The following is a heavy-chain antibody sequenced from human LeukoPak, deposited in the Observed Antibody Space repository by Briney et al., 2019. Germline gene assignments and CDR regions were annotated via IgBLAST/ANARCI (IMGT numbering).Heavy chain of an antibody. J-gene: IGHJ4*02. CDR3: ARDGTTIGVDYFPN. V-gene: IGHV3-20*04. Sequence: GGSLRLSCAGSGFKFDDYGMNWFRQVPGKGLEWISAINWNGGSTHYADSVRGRFTISRDNARNSMFLHMNSLRAEDTALYFCARDGTTIGVDYFPNWGQGILVTVSS. CDR1: GFKFDDYG. CDR2: INWNGGST. D-gene: IGHD2/OR15-2a*01.